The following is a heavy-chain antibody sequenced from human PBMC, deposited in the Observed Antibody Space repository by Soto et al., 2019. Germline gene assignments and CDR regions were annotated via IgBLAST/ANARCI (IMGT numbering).Heavy chain of an antibody. Sequence: QVQLVQSGAEVKKPGSSVKVSCKASGDTFNFYTINLVRQAPGLGLEWMGRFNPILSFSNSALKFQGRVTLTADKPTSTPYMVLSSLRSEDTAIYYCATSFGSGSRAFDYWGQGALVTVSS. CDR2: FNPILSFS. V-gene: IGHV1-69*02. CDR1: GDTFNFYT. CDR3: ATSFGSGSRAFDY. D-gene: IGHD3-10*01. J-gene: IGHJ4*02.